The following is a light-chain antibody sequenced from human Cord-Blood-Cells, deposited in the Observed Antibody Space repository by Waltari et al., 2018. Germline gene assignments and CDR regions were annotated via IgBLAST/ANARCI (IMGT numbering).Light chain of an antibody. J-gene: IGLJ2*01. CDR1: SSDAGGYNY. Sequence: QSALTQPPSAPGSPGQSVTISRTGTSSDAGGYNYVSWYQQHPGQAPKLMIYEVSKLPSGVPERFSGSNSGNTASLTVSGLQAEDEADYYCSSYAGSNNFVVFGGGTKLTVL. V-gene: IGLV2-8*01. CDR2: EVS. CDR3: SSYAGSNNFVV.